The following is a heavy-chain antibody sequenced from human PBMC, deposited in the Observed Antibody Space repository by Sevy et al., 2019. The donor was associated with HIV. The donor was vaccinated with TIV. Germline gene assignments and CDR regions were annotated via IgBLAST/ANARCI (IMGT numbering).Heavy chain of an antibody. D-gene: IGHD3-10*01. J-gene: IGHJ4*02. Sequence: SETLSLTCTVSGGSISSGGYYWSWIRQHPGKGLEWIGYIYYSGSTYYNPSLKSRVTISVDTSKNQFSLKLGSVTAADTAVYYCAGARGALWFGEYNFDYWGQGTLVTVSS. CDR3: AGARGALWFGEYNFDY. CDR2: IYYSGST. V-gene: IGHV4-31*03. CDR1: GGSISSGGYY.